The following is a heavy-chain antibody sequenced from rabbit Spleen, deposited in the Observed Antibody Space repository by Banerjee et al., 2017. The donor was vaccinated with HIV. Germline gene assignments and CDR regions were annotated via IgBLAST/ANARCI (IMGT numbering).Heavy chain of an antibody. V-gene: IGHV1S40*01. Sequence: QSLEESGGDLVKPGASLTLTCTTSGFSFTYSDYMCWVRQAPGKGLEWIACIDTGSSAFTYYATWAKGRFACSKSSSTTVTLQMTRLTAADTATYFCARDTSSSFSSYGMDLWGPGTLVTVS. D-gene: IGHD1-1*01. CDR1: GFSFTYSDY. CDR2: IDTGSSAFT. J-gene: IGHJ6*01. CDR3: ARDTSSSFSSYGMDL.